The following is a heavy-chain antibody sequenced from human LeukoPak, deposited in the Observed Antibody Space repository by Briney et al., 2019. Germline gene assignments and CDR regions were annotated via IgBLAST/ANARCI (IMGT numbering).Heavy chain of an antibody. CDR2: ISVYNGNT. V-gene: IGHV1-18*01. CDR1: GYTFTSYG. D-gene: IGHD3-22*01. CDR3: ARDANYDSSGYTPFDY. Sequence: ASLKVSCKASGYTFTSYGISWVRQAPGQGLEWMGWISVYNGNTNYAQKLQGRVTMTTDTSTSTAYMELRSLRSDDTAVYYCARDANYDSSGYTPFDYWGQGTLVTVSS. J-gene: IGHJ4*02.